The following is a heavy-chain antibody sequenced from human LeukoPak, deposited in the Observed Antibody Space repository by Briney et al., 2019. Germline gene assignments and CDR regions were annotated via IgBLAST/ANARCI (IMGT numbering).Heavy chain of an antibody. CDR2: ISAYNGNT. Sequence: GASVKVSCKASGYTFTSYGISWVRQAPGQGLEWMGWISAYNGNTNYAQKLQGRVTMTTDTSTSTAYMEPRSLRSDDTAVYYCARDPVLLWFGEYPNWFDPWGQGTLVTVSS. J-gene: IGHJ5*02. D-gene: IGHD3-10*01. V-gene: IGHV1-18*01. CDR1: GYTFTSYG. CDR3: ARDPVLLWFGEYPNWFDP.